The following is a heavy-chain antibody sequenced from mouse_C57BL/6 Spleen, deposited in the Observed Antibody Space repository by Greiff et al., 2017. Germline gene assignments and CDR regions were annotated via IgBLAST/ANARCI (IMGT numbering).Heavy chain of an antibody. Sequence: QVQLQQSGAELVRPGASVTLSCKASGYTFTDYEMHWVKQTPVHGLEWIGAIDPETGGTAYNQKFKGKAILTADKSSSTAYMELRSLTSEDCAVYYCTSQRGRNWGQGTTLTVSS. J-gene: IGHJ2*01. V-gene: IGHV1-15*01. D-gene: IGHD4-1*02. CDR2: IDPETGGT. CDR1: GYTFTDYE. CDR3: TSQRGRN.